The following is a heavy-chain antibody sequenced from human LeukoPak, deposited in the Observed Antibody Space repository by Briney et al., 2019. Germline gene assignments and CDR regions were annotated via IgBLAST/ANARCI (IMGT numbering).Heavy chain of an antibody. CDR1: GYTFTGYY. D-gene: IGHD5-12*01. CDR2: INPNSGGT. Sequence: ASVKVSCKASGYTFTGYYMHWVRQAPGQGLEWMGRINPNSGGTNYAQKFQGRVTITADESTSTAYMELSSLRSEDTAVYYCARAWLRNYFDYWGQGTLVTVSS. J-gene: IGHJ4*02. CDR3: ARAWLRNYFDY. V-gene: IGHV1-2*06.